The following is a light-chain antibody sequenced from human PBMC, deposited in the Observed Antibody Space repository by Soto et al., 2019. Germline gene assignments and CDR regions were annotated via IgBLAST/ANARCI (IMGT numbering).Light chain of an antibody. CDR1: QSISTW. CDR3: QQYNTYPLS. V-gene: IGKV1-5*03. CDR2: KAS. Sequence: DIRMTQSPSTLSASVGDRVTITCRASQSISTWLAWYQQKPGKAPKLLIYKASNLEGGVPSRFSGSGSGTEFTITINSLQPDDFATYYCQQYNTYPLSFGGGTKVDIK. J-gene: IGKJ4*01.